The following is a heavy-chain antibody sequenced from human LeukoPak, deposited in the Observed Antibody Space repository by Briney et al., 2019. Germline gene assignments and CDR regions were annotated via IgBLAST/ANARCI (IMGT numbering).Heavy chain of an antibody. CDR1: GGSISSGDYY. V-gene: IGHV4-30-4*01. CDR2: IYYSGST. D-gene: IGHD2-2*02. Sequence: SSQTLSPTCTVSGGSISSGDYYWSWIRQPPGKGLEWIGYIYYSGSTYYNPSLKSRVTISVDTSKNQFSLKLSSVTAADTAVYYCARGPAGIAPGFWGQGTLVTVSS. CDR3: ARGPAGIAPGF. J-gene: IGHJ4*02.